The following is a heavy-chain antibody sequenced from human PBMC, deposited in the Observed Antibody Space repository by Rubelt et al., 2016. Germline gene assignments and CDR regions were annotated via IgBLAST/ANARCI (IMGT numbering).Heavy chain of an antibody. J-gene: IGHJ3*02. Sequence: QVQLQESGPGLVKPSETLSLTCTVSGYSISSGYYWGWIRQPPGKGLEWIGSIYYSGSTYYNPSLKSRVTISVDTSKNQFSLKLSSVTAADTAVDYCARAGGMGLGNAFDIWCQGTMVTVSS. V-gene: IGHV4-38-2*02. CDR1: GYSISSGYY. CDR2: IYYSGST. D-gene: IGHD3-10*01. CDR3: ARAGGMGLGNAFDI.